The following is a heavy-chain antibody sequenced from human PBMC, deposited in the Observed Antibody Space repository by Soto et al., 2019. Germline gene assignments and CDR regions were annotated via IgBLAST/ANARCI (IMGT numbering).Heavy chain of an antibody. Sequence: SETLSLTCAVYGGSFSGYYWSWIRQPPGKGLEWIGEINHSGSTNYNPSLKSRVTISVDTSKNQFSLKLSSVTAADTAVYYCARSLEICCSSTSRPFDYWGQGTLVTVSS. CDR2: INHSGST. CDR3: ARSLEICCSSTSRPFDY. V-gene: IGHV4-34*01. J-gene: IGHJ4*02. CDR1: GGSFSGYY. D-gene: IGHD2-2*01.